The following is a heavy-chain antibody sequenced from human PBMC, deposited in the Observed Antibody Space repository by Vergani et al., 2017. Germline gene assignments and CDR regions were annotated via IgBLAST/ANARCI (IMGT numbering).Heavy chain of an antibody. CDR3: AGDIGDYYDSSGYYYHDY. V-gene: IGHV1-69*01. Sequence: QVQLVQSGAEVKKPGSSVKVSCKASGGTFSSYAISWVRQAPGQGLEWMGGIIPIFGTANYAQKFQGRVTITADESTSTAYMELSSLRSEDTAVYYCAGDIGDYYDSSGYYYHDYWGQGTLVTVSS. CDR2: IIPIFGTA. D-gene: IGHD3-22*01. J-gene: IGHJ4*02. CDR1: GGTFSSYA.